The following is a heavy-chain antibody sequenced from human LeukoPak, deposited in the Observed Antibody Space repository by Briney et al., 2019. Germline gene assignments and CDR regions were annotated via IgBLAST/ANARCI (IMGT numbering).Heavy chain of an antibody. D-gene: IGHD2-15*01. CDR2: IYSGGST. J-gene: IGHJ4*02. CDR1: GFTVSSNY. Sequence: GGPLRLSCAASGFTVSSNYMSWVRQAPGKGLEWVSVIYSGGSTYYADSVKGRFTISRDNSKNTLYLQMNSLRAEDTAVYYCARGYCSGGSCYYFDYWGQGTLVTVSS. V-gene: IGHV3-53*01. CDR3: ARGYCSGGSCYYFDY.